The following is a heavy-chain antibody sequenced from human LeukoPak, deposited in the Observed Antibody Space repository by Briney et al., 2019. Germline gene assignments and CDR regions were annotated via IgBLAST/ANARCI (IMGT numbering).Heavy chain of an antibody. Sequence: GGSLRLSCAASGFTFSSYSMNWVRQAPGKGLEWVSSISSSSSYIYYADSVKGRFTISRDNAKNSLYLQMNSLRAEDTAVYYCARDERPDWFGELFYYMDVWGQGTTVTVSS. J-gene: IGHJ6*03. D-gene: IGHD3-10*01. CDR2: ISSSSSYI. V-gene: IGHV3-21*01. CDR3: ARDERPDWFGELFYYMDV. CDR1: GFTFSSYS.